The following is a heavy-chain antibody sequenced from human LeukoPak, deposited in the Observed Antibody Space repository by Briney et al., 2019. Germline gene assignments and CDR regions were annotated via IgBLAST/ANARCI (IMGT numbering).Heavy chain of an antibody. CDR1: GYTFTSYG. J-gene: IGHJ6*03. V-gene: IGHV1-18*01. CDR3: ARTYCSGGSCYWGVPANYMDV. Sequence: ASVKVSCKASGYTFTSYGISWVRQAPGQGLEWMGWISAYNGNTNYAQKLQGRVTMTTDTSTSTAYMELRSLRSDDTAVYYCARTYCSGGSCYWGVPANYMDVWGKGTTVTVSS. D-gene: IGHD2-15*01. CDR2: ISAYNGNT.